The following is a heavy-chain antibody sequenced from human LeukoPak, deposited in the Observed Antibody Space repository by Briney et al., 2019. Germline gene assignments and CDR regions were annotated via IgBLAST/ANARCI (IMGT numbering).Heavy chain of an antibody. J-gene: IGHJ4*02. Sequence: SETLSLTCTVSGGSVSSYYWSWIRQPPGKGLEWIGYIYYSGSTNYNPSLKSRVTISVDTSKNQFSLKLSSVTAADTAVYYCAGAMVYVGPPQGLRYYFDYWGQGTLVTVSS. CDR1: GGSVSSYY. D-gene: IGHD3-10*01. CDR2: IYYSGST. CDR3: AGAMVYVGPPQGLRYYFDY. V-gene: IGHV4-59*02.